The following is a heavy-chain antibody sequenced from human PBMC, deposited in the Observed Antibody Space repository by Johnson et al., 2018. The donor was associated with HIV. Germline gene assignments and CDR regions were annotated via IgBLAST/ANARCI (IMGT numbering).Heavy chain of an antibody. J-gene: IGHJ3*02. CDR2: ISGSGGST. Sequence: VQLVESGGGEVQPGRSLRLSCAASGFTFDDYAMHWVQKAPGKGLEWVSAISGSGGSTYYADSVKGRFTISRDNSKNTLYLQMNSLRAEDTAVYYCARACRDGYTCDAFDIWGQGTMVTVSS. CDR3: ARACRDGYTCDAFDI. CDR1: GFTFDDYA. V-gene: IGHV3-23*04. D-gene: IGHD5-24*01.